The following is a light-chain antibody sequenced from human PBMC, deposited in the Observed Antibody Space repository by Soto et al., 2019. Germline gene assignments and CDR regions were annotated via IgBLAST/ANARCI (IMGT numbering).Light chain of an antibody. Sequence: EIVLAQSPGTLSLSPGERATLCWRFSQSVSSSYLAWYQQKPGQAPRLLIYGASSRATGIPDRFSGSGSGTDFTLTISRLEPEDFAVYYCQQYGSSPVTFGQGTRLEI. CDR3: QQYGSSPVT. V-gene: IGKV3-20*01. CDR2: GAS. J-gene: IGKJ5*01. CDR1: QSVSSSY.